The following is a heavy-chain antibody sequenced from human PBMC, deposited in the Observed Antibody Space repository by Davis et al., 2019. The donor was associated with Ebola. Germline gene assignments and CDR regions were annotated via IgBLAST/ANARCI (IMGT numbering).Heavy chain of an antibody. J-gene: IGHJ6*04. CDR1: GFTFGDYA. CDR3: TRSVLVWFGENYGMDV. D-gene: IGHD3-10*01. V-gene: IGHV3-49*03. CDR2: IRSKAYGGTT. Sequence: PGGSLRLSCTASGFTFGDYAMSWFRQAPGKGLEWVGFIRSKAYGGTTEYAASVKGRFTISRDDSKSIAYLQMNSLKTEDTAVYYCTRSVLVWFGENYGMDVWGKGTTVTVSS.